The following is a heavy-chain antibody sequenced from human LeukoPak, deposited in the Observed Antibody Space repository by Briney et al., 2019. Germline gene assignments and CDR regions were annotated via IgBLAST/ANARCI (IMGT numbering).Heavy chain of an antibody. D-gene: IGHD6-13*01. Sequence: GGSLRLSCAASGFTFSSYDMNWVRQAPWKGLEWVSDVSGSGVSTYYADSVEGRFTVSRDNSRDTLYLQMNSLRVEDTAIYYCAKSSLGSGWYRRGFDYWGQGILVTVSS. CDR1: GFTFSSYD. CDR3: AKSSLGSGWYRRGFDY. V-gene: IGHV3-23*01. J-gene: IGHJ4*02. CDR2: VSGSGVST.